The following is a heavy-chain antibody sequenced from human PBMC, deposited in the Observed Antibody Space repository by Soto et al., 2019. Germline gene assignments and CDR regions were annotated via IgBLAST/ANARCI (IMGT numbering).Heavy chain of an antibody. D-gene: IGHD4-17*01. V-gene: IGHV1-69*01. J-gene: IGHJ6*02. Sequence: SVKVSCTASGGPFSSYAIIWVRQAPGQGLEWMGGIIPIFGTANYAQKFQGRVTITADESTSTAYMELSSLRSEDTAVYYCARSDYGDPYYYGMDVWGQGTTVTVSS. CDR1: GGPFSSYA. CDR3: ARSDYGDPYYYGMDV. CDR2: IIPIFGTA.